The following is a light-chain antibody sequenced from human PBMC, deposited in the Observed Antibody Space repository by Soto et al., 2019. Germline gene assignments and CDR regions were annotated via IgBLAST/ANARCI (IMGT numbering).Light chain of an antibody. CDR1: QSVRSSH. CDR3: QQYSSSPGT. CDR2: GTS. Sequence: IGLTLSPAALSLTTGERATLSCRASQSVRSSHLAWYQQRLGQAPRLLIYGTSDRATGIPDRFSGSRSGTDFTLTITRLEPEDFAVYYCQQYSSSPGTFGQRTKVDVK. V-gene: IGKV3-20*01. J-gene: IGKJ1*01.